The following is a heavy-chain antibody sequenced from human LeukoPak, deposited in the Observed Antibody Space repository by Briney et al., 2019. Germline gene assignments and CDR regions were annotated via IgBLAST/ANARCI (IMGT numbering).Heavy chain of an antibody. D-gene: IGHD3-22*01. Sequence: GRSLRLSCAASGFTFSSYAMHWVRQAPGKGLEWVAVIWYDGSNENYADSVKGRFTISRDNSKNTLYLQMNSLRAEDTAVYYCASHYYDSSGSVNWFDPWGQGTLVTVSS. CDR2: IWYDGSNE. CDR1: GFTFSSYA. CDR3: ASHYYDSSGSVNWFDP. V-gene: IGHV3-33*01. J-gene: IGHJ5*02.